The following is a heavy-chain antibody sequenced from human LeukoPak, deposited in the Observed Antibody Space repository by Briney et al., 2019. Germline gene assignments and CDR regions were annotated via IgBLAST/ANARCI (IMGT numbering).Heavy chain of an antibody. D-gene: IGHD2-8*01. CDR2: INPSNGNT. V-gene: IGHV1-46*01. J-gene: IGHJ4*02. Sequence: ASVTVSCKASGYPFTWYGFTWVRQAPGQGLEWMGIINPSNGNTNYAQRFQGRVTMTRDTSTSTVYMELSSLGSEDTAVYYCARESDNGKDFDCWGQGTLVTVSS. CDR3: ARESDNGKDFDC. CDR1: GYPFTWYG.